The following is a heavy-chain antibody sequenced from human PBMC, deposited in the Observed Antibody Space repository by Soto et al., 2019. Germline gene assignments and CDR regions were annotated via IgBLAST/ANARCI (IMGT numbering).Heavy chain of an antibody. CDR1: GGSFSGYY. CDR2: INHSGST. CDR3: ASGLRVAAISVVYYGMDG. J-gene: IGHJ6*02. V-gene: IGHV4-34*01. D-gene: IGHD5-12*01. Sequence: SETLSLTCAVYGGSFSGYYWSWIRQPPGKGLEWIGEINHSGSTNYNPSLKSRVTISVDTSKNQFSLKLSSVTAADTAVYYCASGLRVAAISVVYYGMDGWGQGTTVTVSS.